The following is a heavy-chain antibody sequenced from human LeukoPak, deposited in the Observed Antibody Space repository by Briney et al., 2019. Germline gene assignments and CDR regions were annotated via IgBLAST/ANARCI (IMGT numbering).Heavy chain of an antibody. Sequence: GGSLRLSCAASGFTFSSYSMNWVRQAPGKGLEWVSSISSSSSYIYYADSAKGRFTISRDNAKNSLYLQMNSLRAEDTAVYYCASGGLEYYYDSSGYPFDYWGQGTLVTVSS. J-gene: IGHJ4*02. D-gene: IGHD3-22*01. CDR1: GFTFSSYS. CDR3: ASGGLEYYYDSSGYPFDY. CDR2: ISSSSSYI. V-gene: IGHV3-21*01.